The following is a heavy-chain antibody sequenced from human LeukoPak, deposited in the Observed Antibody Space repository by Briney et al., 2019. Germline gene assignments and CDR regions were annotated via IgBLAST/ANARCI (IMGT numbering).Heavy chain of an antibody. CDR3: AKGIVTMVRGVIPDAFDI. Sequence: SVKVSCKASGGTFSSYAISWVRQAPGQGLEWMGGIIPVFGTANYAQKFQGRVTITADESTSTAYMELSSLRSEDTAVYYCAKGIVTMVRGVIPDAFDIWGQGTMVTVSS. V-gene: IGHV1-69*13. D-gene: IGHD3-10*01. CDR1: GGTFSSYA. J-gene: IGHJ3*02. CDR2: IIPVFGTA.